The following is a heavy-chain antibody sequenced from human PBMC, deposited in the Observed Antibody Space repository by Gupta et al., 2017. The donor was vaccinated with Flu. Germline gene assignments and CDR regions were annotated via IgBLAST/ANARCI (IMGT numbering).Heavy chain of an antibody. V-gene: IGHV4-59*01. CDR3: ARFGHCDEGNCAGFDY. CDR1: GGSISTYY. Sequence: QVQLQESGPGLVKPSETLSLTCTVSGGSISTYYWSWIRQPPGKGLEWITYIHYSGSSNYNPSLKSRVTISVDTSKNQFSLKLSSVTAADTAVYYCARFGHCDEGNCAGFDYWGQGTLVTVSS. CDR2: IHYSGSS. D-gene: IGHD4-23*01. J-gene: IGHJ4*02.